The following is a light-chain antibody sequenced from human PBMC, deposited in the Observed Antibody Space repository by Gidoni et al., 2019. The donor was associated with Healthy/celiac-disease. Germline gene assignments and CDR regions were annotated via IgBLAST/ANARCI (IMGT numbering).Light chain of an antibody. CDR2: AAS. J-gene: IGKJ3*01. CDR1: QSISSY. CDR3: QQSYSTLT. Sequence: DIQMTQSPSSLSASVGDRVTITCRASQSISSYLNWYQQKPGKAPKLLIYAASSLQSGVPSRLRGSGSWTDFTLTISSLQPEDFATYYCQQSYSTLTFGPGTKVDIK. V-gene: IGKV1-39*01.